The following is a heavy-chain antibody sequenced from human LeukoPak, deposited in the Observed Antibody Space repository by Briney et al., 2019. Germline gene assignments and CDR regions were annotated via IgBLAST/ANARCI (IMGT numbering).Heavy chain of an antibody. CDR2: ISGSGGST. CDR3: AGYGGSYPYYMDV. CDR1: GFTFSSYA. D-gene: IGHD1-26*01. Sequence: GGSLRLSCAASGFTFSSYAMSWVRQAPGKGLEWVSAISGSGGSTYYADSVKGRFTISRDNSKNTLYLQLNSLRAEDTATYYCAGYGGSYPYYMDVWGKGTTVTIFS. J-gene: IGHJ6*03. V-gene: IGHV3-23*01.